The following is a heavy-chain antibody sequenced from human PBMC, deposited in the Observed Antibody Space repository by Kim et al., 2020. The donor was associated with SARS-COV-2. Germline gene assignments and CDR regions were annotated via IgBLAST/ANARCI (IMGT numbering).Heavy chain of an antibody. V-gene: IGHV3-30*01. J-gene: IGHJ4*02. CDR3: ASGHWYYYDSSGYYAFDY. D-gene: IGHD3-22*01. Sequence: KGRFTISRDNSKNTLYLQMNSLRAEDTAVYYCASGHWYYYDSSGYYAFDYWGQGTLVTVSS.